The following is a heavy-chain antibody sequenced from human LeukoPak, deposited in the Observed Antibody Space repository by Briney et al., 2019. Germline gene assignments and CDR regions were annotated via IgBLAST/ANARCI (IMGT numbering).Heavy chain of an antibody. D-gene: IGHD6-6*01. Sequence: GGSLRLSCAASGFTFSSYSMNWVRQAPGKGLEWVSSISSSSSYIYYADSVKGRFTISRDNAKNSLYLQMNSLRAEDTAVYYCARDLPSYGQLGYFDYWGQGTLVTVSS. J-gene: IGHJ4*02. CDR2: ISSSSSYI. CDR1: GFTFSSYS. CDR3: ARDLPSYGQLGYFDY. V-gene: IGHV3-21*01.